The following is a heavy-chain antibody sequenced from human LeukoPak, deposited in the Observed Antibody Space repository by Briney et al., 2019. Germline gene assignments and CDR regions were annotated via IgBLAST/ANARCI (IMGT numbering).Heavy chain of an antibody. Sequence: SGGSLRLSCAAAGFTFSSYAMSWVRQAPGKGLEWVSAISGSGGSTYYADSVKGRFTISRDNSKNTLYLQMNSLRAEDTAVYYCAKVKVRGVIITIFDYWGQGTLVTVSS. V-gene: IGHV3-23*01. J-gene: IGHJ4*02. CDR2: ISGSGGST. CDR1: GFTFSSYA. CDR3: AKVKVRGVIITIFDY. D-gene: IGHD3-10*01.